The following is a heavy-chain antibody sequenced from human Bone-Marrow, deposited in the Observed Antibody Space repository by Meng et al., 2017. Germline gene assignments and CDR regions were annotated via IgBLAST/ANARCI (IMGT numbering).Heavy chain of an antibody. V-gene: IGHV3-73*01. CDR2: IGGRPKSYAA. Sequence: GESLKISCAVSGVSFSDSDIHWVRQAAGKGLEWVGRIGGRPKSYAAAYAAQVSGRFTISRDNAKNSLYLQMNSMRAEDTALYYCATEFYYYESSGDHAFDIWGQGTMVTVSS. CDR1: GVSFSDSD. D-gene: IGHD3-22*01. J-gene: IGHJ3*02. CDR3: ATEFYYYESSGDHAFDI.